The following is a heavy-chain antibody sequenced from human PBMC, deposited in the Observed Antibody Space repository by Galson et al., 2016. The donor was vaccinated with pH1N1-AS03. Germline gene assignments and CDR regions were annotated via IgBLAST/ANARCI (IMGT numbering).Heavy chain of an antibody. CDR3: ARDPRGPCTSATCPTTYYFCMDV. Sequence: SVKVSCKASGYIFTGFYVHWVRQAPGQGLEWMGWINTDSGVTNYAQKFEAWVTMTRDTSVSTAYMELNGLKSDDPAVYYCARDPRGPCTSATCPTTYYFCMDVWGQGTTVIVSS. D-gene: IGHD2-2*01. J-gene: IGHJ6*02. V-gene: IGHV1-2*04. CDR1: GYIFTGFY. CDR2: INTDSGVT.